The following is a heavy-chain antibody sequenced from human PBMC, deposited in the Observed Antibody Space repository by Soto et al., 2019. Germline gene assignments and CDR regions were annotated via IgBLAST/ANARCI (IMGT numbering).Heavy chain of an antibody. CDR3: ARYPRGLTTPGIDY. V-gene: IGHV3-7*01. CDR1: GFTLSGHW. D-gene: IGHD1-1*01. J-gene: IGHJ4*02. CDR2: IKEDGSER. Sequence: GGSLRLSCEASGFTLSGHWMSWVRQAAGKGLEWVANIKEDGSERYYVDSVKGRFTISRDNAKNSLDLQMNSLRAEDTAIYYCARYPRGLTTPGIDYWGQGTLVTVSS.